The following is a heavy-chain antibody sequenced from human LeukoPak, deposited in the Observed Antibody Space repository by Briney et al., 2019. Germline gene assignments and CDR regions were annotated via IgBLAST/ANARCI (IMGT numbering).Heavy chain of an antibody. CDR2: ISAYNGNT. CDR3: ARGRHSSSWDEDFDY. J-gene: IGHJ4*02. V-gene: IGHV1-18*01. CDR1: GYTFTSYG. D-gene: IGHD6-13*01. Sequence: ASVKVSCKASGYTFTSYGISWVRQAPGQGLEWMGWISAYNGNTNYAQKVQGRVTMTTDTSTSTAYMELRSLRSDDTAVYYCARGRHSSSWDEDFDYWGQGTLVTVSS.